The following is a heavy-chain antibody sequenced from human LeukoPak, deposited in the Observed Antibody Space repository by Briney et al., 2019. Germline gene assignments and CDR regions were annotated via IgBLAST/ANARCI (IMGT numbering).Heavy chain of an antibody. J-gene: IGHJ3*02. CDR2: ISTSSSYI. Sequence: KPGGSLRLSCAASRFTFSTYSMNWVRQAPGKGLEWVSFISTSSSYIYYADSVKGRFTISRDNARNSVYLQMNSLRAEDTAVYYCARDPGSTQTLHDAFDIWGQGTMVTVSS. D-gene: IGHD1-26*01. V-gene: IGHV3-21*01. CDR1: RFTFSTYS. CDR3: ARDPGSTQTLHDAFDI.